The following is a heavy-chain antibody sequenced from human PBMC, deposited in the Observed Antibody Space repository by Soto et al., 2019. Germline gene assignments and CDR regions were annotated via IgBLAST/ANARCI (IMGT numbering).Heavy chain of an antibody. Sequence: GESLKISCAASGFKFSNYAMSWVRQAPGKGLEWVSLISATGGGTYYADSVKGRFTISRDNSHNTLYLQVHSLTAEDPAVYYCAKDRRAGGNSAFYFDFWGQGAQVTVSS. D-gene: IGHD3-16*01. V-gene: IGHV3-23*01. J-gene: IGHJ4*02. CDR1: GFKFSNYA. CDR3: AKDRRAGGNSAFYFDF. CDR2: ISATGGGT.